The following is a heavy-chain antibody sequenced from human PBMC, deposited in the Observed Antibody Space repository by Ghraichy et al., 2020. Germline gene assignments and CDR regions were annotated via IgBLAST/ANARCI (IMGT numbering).Heavy chain of an antibody. J-gene: IGHJ4*02. CDR1: GGSISSGDYY. Sequence: SETLSLTCTVSGGSISSGDYYWSWIRQPPGKGLEWIGYIYYSGSTYYNPSLKSRVTISVDTSKNQFSLKLSSVTAADTAVYYCARETTGYYTFGFIDYWGQGTLVTVSS. CDR2: IYYSGST. D-gene: IGHD3/OR15-3a*01. V-gene: IGHV4-30-4*01. CDR3: ARETTGYYTFGFIDY.